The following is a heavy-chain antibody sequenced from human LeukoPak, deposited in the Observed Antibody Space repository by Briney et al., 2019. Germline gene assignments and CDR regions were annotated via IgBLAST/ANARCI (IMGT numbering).Heavy chain of an antibody. J-gene: IGHJ4*02. V-gene: IGHV3-15*01. D-gene: IGHD3-22*01. CDR2: IKSKTDGGTT. Sequence: GGSLRLSCAASGFTFSNAWMSWVRQAPGKGLEWVGRIKSKTDGGTTDYAAPVKGRFTISRDDSKNTLYLQMNSLKTEDTAVYYCTTEGPFDSSGYSVSPYWGRGTLVTVSS. CDR1: GFTFSNAW. CDR3: TTEGPFDSSGYSVSPY.